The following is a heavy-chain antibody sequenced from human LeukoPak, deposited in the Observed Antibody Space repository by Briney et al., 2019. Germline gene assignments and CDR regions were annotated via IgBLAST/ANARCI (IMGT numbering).Heavy chain of an antibody. CDR2: INSDGRTT. V-gene: IGHV3-74*01. Sequence: GXXLRLSCAASGFTFSSYWMQWVRQARGKGLVWVSGINSDGRTTTYAASVKCRFTISRDNANNTLYLQMNSLRAEDTALYYCASPPYYYGSGSYSFPYYYYIDVWGKGTTVTVSS. CDR1: GFTFSSYW. D-gene: IGHD3-10*01. CDR3: ASPPYYYGSGSYSFPYYYYIDV. J-gene: IGHJ6*03.